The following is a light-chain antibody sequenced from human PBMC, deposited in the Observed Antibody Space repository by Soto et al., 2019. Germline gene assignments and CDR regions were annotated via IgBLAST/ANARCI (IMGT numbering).Light chain of an antibody. CDR3: SSYTSSSSNFV. J-gene: IGLJ1*01. V-gene: IGLV2-8*01. Sequence: QSVLTQPPSASGSPGQSVTISCTGTENDIGVYDFVSWYQHHPGKAPRLIIYXVVQXXSXVPDLFSGAKSGNTASLTISGLQAEDEADYYCSSYTSSSSNFVFGSGTKVTVL. CDR1: ENDIGVYDF. CDR2: XVV.